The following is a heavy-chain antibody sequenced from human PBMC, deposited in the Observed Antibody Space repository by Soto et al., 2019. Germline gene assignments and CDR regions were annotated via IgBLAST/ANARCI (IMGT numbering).Heavy chain of an antibody. CDR1: GFTFSSYG. V-gene: IGHV3-30*03. D-gene: IGHD3-16*02. J-gene: IGHJ3*02. CDR3: SLMITFGGVIETNPGAFDI. CDR2: ISYDGSNK. Sequence: QVQLVESGGGVVQPGRSLRLSCAASGFTFSSYGMHWVRQAPGKGLEWVAVISYDGSNKYYADSVKGRFTISRDNSKNTLYLQMNSLRAEDTAVYYCSLMITFGGVIETNPGAFDIWGQGTMVTVSS.